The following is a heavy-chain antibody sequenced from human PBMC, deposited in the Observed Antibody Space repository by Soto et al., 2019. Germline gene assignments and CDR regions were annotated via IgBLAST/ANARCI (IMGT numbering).Heavy chain of an antibody. CDR3: ATVHNTSRSFDY. D-gene: IGHD1-20*01. J-gene: IGHJ4*02. V-gene: IGHV3-23*01. Sequence: SCAASGFTFNIYAMTWVRQAPGKGLEWVSTTGATGRTTYYSDSVKGRFTVSRDNSKNTLDLQMSNLRAEDTAVYYCATVHNTSRSFDYWGQGTLVTVSS. CDR2: TGATGRTT. CDR1: GFTFNIYA.